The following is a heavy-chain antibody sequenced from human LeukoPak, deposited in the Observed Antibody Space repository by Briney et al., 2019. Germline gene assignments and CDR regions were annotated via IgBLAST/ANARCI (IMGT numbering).Heavy chain of an antibody. CDR3: ARDKDWAFDY. J-gene: IGHJ4*02. Sequence: PGGSLRLSCAASGFIFRDYTMTWVRQAPGKGLGWVSHIRSSGADIRYADSVKGRFTISRDDAKNSLFLQMNSLRAEDTAVYYCARDKDWAFDYWGQGTLVTVSS. CDR1: GFIFRDYT. V-gene: IGHV3-21*05. D-gene: IGHD3/OR15-3a*01. CDR2: IRSSGADI.